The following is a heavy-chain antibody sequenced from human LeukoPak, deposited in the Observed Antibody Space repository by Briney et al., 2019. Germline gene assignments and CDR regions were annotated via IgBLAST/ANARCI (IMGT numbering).Heavy chain of an antibody. CDR2: ISSSSSTI. J-gene: IGHJ4*02. V-gene: IGHV3-48*04. CDR1: GFTFSSYS. Sequence: GGSLRLSCAASGFTFSSYSMNWVRQAPGKGLEWVSYISSSSSTIYYADSVKGRFTISRDSGKNSLYLQMNSLRAEDTAVYYCARGSSGFDYWGQGTLVTVSS. CDR3: ARGSSGFDY. D-gene: IGHD6-19*01.